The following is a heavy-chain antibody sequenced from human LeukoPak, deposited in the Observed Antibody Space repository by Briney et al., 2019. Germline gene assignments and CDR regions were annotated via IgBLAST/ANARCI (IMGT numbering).Heavy chain of an antibody. V-gene: IGHV4-61*02. CDR3: ARDAAKAQLAYFDY. Sequence: PSETLSLTCTVSGGSISSGSYYWSWIRQPAGKGLEWIGRIYTSGSTNYNPSLKSRVTMSVDTSKNQFSLKLSSVTAADTAVYYCARDAAKAQLAYFDYWGQGTLVTVSS. D-gene: IGHD6-13*01. CDR1: GGSISSGSYY. CDR2: IYTSGST. J-gene: IGHJ4*02.